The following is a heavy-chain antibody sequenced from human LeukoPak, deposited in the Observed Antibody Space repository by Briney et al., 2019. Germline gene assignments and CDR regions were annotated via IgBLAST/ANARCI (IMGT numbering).Heavy chain of an antibody. CDR1: GGSFSGYY. Sequence: SETLSLTCAVYGGSFSGYYWSWIRQPPGKGLEWIGEINHSGSTNYNPSLKSRVTISVDTSKNQFSLKLSSVTAADTAVYYCARRGKYYYGSGSSYYYYYYMDVWGKGTTVTISS. CDR3: ARRGKYYYGSGSSYYYYYYMDV. J-gene: IGHJ6*03. CDR2: INHSGST. V-gene: IGHV4-34*01. D-gene: IGHD3-10*01.